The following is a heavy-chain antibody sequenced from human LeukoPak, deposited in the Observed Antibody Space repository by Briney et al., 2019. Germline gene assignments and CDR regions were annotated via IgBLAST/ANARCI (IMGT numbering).Heavy chain of an antibody. Sequence: SETLSLTCGVSGTSFTSYYWSWIRQTPGKGLEWIGEVNHSGYTNMNPSLKSRVTISVDTSKNQFSLMMTSVTAADTAVYFCARMTTGHDCWGQGTLVTASS. J-gene: IGHJ4*02. D-gene: IGHD4-17*01. V-gene: IGHV4-34*01. CDR1: GTSFTSYY. CDR3: ARMTTGHDC. CDR2: VNHSGYT.